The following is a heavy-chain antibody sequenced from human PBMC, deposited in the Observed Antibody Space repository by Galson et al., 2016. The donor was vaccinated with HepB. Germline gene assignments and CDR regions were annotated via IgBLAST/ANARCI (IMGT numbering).Heavy chain of an antibody. CDR1: GFTFSNCA. CDR2: IWYDGSNK. CDR3: ARDQRIHLWSPSSPDY. Sequence: SLRLSCAASGFTFSNCAVHWVRQAPGKGLEWVAGIWYDGSNKYYADSVKGRLTISRDYSKNTLYLQMNSLRVEDTAVYHCARDQRIHLWSPSSPDYWGQGTLVTVST. V-gene: IGHV3-33*01. J-gene: IGHJ4*02. D-gene: IGHD5-18*01.